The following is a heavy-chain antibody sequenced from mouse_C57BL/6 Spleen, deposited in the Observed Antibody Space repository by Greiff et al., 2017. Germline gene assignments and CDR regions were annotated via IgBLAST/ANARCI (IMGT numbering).Heavy chain of an antibody. V-gene: IGHV1-82*01. CDR3: ARSANYYGSRCYFDY. CDR2: IYPGDGDT. Sequence: VQLQQSGPELVKPGASVKISCKASGYAFSSSWMNWVKQRPGKGLEWIGRIYPGDGDTNYNGKFKGKATLTADKSSSTAYMQLSSLTSEDSAVYFCARSANYYGSRCYFDYWGQGTTLTVSS. D-gene: IGHD1-1*01. CDR1: GYAFSSSW. J-gene: IGHJ2*01.